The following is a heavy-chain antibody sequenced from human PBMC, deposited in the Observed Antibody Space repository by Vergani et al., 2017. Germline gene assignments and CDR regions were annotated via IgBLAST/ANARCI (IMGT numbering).Heavy chain of an antibody. D-gene: IGHD2-21*02. CDR3: ARHRGDNDRGGMDV. V-gene: IGHV4-38-2*01. CDR1: GYSISSTYY. J-gene: IGHJ6*02. CDR2: IYHSGST. Sequence: QVQLQESGPGLVKPSETLSLTCAVSGYSISSTYYWGWIRRPPGKGLEWIGSIYHSGSTYNNPSLKSRVTISVDTSKNQFSLKLSSVTAADTAAYYCARHRGDNDRGGMDVWGQGTTVTVSS.